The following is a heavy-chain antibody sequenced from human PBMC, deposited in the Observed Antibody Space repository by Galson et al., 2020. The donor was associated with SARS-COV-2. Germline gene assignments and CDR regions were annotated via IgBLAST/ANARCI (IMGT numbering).Heavy chain of an antibody. CDR1: GFTFSSYS. CDR2: ISSSSSYI. V-gene: IGHV3-21*01. Sequence: GVSLKISCAASGFTFSSYSMNWVRQAPGKGLEWVSSISSSSSYIYYADSVKGRFTISRDNAKNSLYLQMHSLRAEDTAIYYCAREVYSGYDFAYWGQGTLVTVSS. J-gene: IGHJ4*02. D-gene: IGHD5-12*01. CDR3: AREVYSGYDFAY.